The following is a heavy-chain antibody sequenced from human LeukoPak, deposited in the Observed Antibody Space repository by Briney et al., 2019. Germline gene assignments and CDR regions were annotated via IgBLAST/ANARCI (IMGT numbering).Heavy chain of an antibody. D-gene: IGHD4-23*01. CDR3: ARDRDGGPDY. V-gene: IGHV4-59*01. J-gene: IGHJ4*02. CDR2: IYYSGST. CDR1: GDSISGNY. Sequence: SETLSLTCTVSGDSISGNYWTWIRQPPGKGLEWIGYIYYSGSTNYNPSLKSRVTISVDTSKNQFSLKLSSVTAADTAVYYCARDRDGGPDYWGQGTLVTVSS.